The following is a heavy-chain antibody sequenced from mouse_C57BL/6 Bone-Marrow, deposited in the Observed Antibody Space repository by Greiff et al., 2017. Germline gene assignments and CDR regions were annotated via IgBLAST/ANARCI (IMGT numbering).Heavy chain of an antibody. CDR1: GFTFSSYG. CDR3: ARPRYDGFAY. D-gene: IGHD2-12*01. Sequence: EVQLVESGGGLVKPGGSLKLSCAASGFTFSSYGMSWVRQTPDKRLEWVATISSGGSYTYYPDSVKGRFTISRDNAKNTLYLQMSSMKSEDTAMYYCARPRYDGFAYWGQGTLVTVSA. CDR2: ISSGGSYT. V-gene: IGHV5-6*01. J-gene: IGHJ3*01.